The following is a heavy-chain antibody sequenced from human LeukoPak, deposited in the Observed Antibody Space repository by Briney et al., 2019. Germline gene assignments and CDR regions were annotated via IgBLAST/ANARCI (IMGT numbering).Heavy chain of an antibody. D-gene: IGHD3-10*01. J-gene: IGHJ4*02. CDR1: GFTFSSYD. CDR3: ARKVYGSGSYYFDY. Sequence: GGSLRLSCAASGFTFSSYDMHWVRQATGKGLEWVSAIGTAGDTYYPGSVKGRFTISRENAKNSLYLQMNSLRAGDTAVCYCARKVYGSGSYYFDYWGQGTLVTVSS. V-gene: IGHV3-13*01. CDR2: IGTAGDT.